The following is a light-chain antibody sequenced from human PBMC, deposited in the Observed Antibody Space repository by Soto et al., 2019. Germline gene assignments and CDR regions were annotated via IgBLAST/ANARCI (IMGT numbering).Light chain of an antibody. J-gene: IGKJ2*01. CDR2: ESS. Sequence: ESVLTQSPSTLSSSPGERDTLTCRASQNVANYLDWYQQKPGQAPRLLIYESSNRATGIAARFSGSGSGTDFTLTFSILEPEDFAVDYCPQRSKWPRRFGQGTKVDI. CDR3: PQRSKWPRR. V-gene: IGKV3-11*01. CDR1: QNVANY.